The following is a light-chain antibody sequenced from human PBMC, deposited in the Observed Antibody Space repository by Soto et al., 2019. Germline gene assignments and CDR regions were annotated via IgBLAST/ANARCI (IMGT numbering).Light chain of an antibody. Sequence: QSALTQPPSASXSPGQSVTISCXGTSSDVGGYNYVSWYQQHPGKAPKLMIYEVSKRPSGVPDRFSGSKSGNTASLTVSGLQAEDEADYYCSSYAGSNNVVFGGGTKLTVL. V-gene: IGLV2-8*01. CDR2: EVS. J-gene: IGLJ2*01. CDR3: SSYAGSNNVV. CDR1: SSDVGGYNY.